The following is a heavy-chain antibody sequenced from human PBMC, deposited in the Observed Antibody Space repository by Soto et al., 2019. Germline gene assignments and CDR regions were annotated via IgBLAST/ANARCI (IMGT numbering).Heavy chain of an antibody. D-gene: IGHD2-8*01. CDR1: GGTFSSYA. V-gene: IGHV1-69*01. CDR3: GRGMAPVRRRGQEGAFDI. J-gene: IGHJ3*02. Sequence: QVQLVQSGAEVKKPGSSVKVSCKASGGTFSSYAISWVRQAPGQGLEWMGGIIPIFGTANYAQKFQGRVTITADESTSTAYMALSSLRSEDTAVYYGGRGMAPVRRRGQEGAFDIWGQGTMVTVSS. CDR2: IIPIFGTA.